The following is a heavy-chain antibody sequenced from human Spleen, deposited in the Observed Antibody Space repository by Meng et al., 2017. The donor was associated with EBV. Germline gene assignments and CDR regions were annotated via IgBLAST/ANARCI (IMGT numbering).Heavy chain of an antibody. Sequence: QVWRVQSAAEVKKPGASRKVSCKASGYTFTDYYMHWVRQAPGQGLEWMGRINPNSGDTDYAQKFQGRVTMTRDTSISTAYMELSRLRSDDTALYYCARDEMTTGFDYWGQGSLVTVSS. CDR1: GYTFTDYY. V-gene: IGHV1-2*06. CDR3: ARDEMTTGFDY. D-gene: IGHD4-17*01. CDR2: INPNSGDT. J-gene: IGHJ4*02.